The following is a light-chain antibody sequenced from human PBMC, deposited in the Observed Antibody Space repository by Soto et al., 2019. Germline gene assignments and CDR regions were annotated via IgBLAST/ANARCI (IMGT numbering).Light chain of an antibody. Sequence: DIQMTQSPSSLSASVGDRGTITCQASQDISNYLNWYQQKPGKAPXLLIYDASNLETGVPSRFSGSGSGTDFTFTISSLQPEDIATYYCQQYDNLPITFGQGTHWRL. CDR2: DAS. V-gene: IGKV1-33*01. CDR1: QDISNY. CDR3: QQYDNLPIT. J-gene: IGKJ5*01.